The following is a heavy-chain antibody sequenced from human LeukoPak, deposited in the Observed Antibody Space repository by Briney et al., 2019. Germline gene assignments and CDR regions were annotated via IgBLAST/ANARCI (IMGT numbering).Heavy chain of an antibody. CDR2: IKQDESEK. Sequence: GGSLRLSCAASGFTFSRYWMNWVRQAPGKGLEWVAKIKQDESEKYYVDSVKGRFTISRDNAKNSLYLQMNSLRAEDTAVYNCARDGSRGGDNDNWGQGTLVTVSS. D-gene: IGHD4-17*01. CDR3: ARDGSRGGDNDN. V-gene: IGHV3-7*03. CDR1: GFTFSRYW. J-gene: IGHJ4*02.